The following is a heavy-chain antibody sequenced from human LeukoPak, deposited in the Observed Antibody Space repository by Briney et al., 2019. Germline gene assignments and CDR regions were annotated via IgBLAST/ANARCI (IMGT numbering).Heavy chain of an antibody. Sequence: WVRXAPXXXLEWVSAISGSGGSTYYADSVKGRFTISRDNSKNTLYLQMNSLRAEDTAVYCCAVTAMVTLGGDAFDIWGQGTMVTVSS. CDR3: AVTAMVTLGGDAFDI. D-gene: IGHD5-18*01. J-gene: IGHJ3*02. CDR2: ISGSGGST. V-gene: IGHV3-23*01.